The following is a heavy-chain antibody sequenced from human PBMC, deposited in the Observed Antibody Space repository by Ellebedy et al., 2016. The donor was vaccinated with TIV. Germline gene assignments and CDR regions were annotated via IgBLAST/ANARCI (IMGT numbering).Heavy chain of an antibody. J-gene: IGHJ4*02. D-gene: IGHD2-2*01. CDR1: GYTFTGYY. CDR2: ISAYNGNT. CDR3: ARYQPLPDY. V-gene: IGHV1-18*04. Sequence: ASVKVSXXASGYTFTGYYMHWVRQAPGQGLEWMGWISAYNGNTNYAQKLQGRVTMTTDTSTSTAYMELRSLRSDDTAVYYCARYQPLPDYWGQGTLVTVSS.